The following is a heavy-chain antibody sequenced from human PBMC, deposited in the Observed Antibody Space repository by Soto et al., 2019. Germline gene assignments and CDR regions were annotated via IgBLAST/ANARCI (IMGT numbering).Heavy chain of an antibody. CDR3: ARDPGAASFDF. Sequence: QVHLVQSGAEVKKPGASVKVSCKASGYTFTNYGISWVRQAPGEGLEWVGWINTSNDNKLYAQKLQVRLTLTTDTSTSTAYMDLTTLRSDDTAVYFCARDPGAASFDFWAQGPLVTVSS. V-gene: IGHV1-18*01. CDR1: GYTFTNYG. CDR2: INTSNDNK. J-gene: IGHJ4*02. D-gene: IGHD2-15*01.